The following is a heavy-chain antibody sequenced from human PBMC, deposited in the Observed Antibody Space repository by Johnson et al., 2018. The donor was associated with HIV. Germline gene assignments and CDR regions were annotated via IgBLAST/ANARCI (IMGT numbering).Heavy chain of an antibody. CDR2: ISYDGSNK. V-gene: IGHV3-30*14. Sequence: QVQLVESGGGVVQPGRSMRLSCAASGFTFSSYDLHWVRQAPGKGLEWVAVISYDGSNKYYADSVKGRFTISRDNSKNTLYLQMNSLRAEDTAVYYCAREYYYESPEAFDIWGQGTMVTVSS. J-gene: IGHJ3*02. CDR1: GFTFSSYD. CDR3: AREYYYESPEAFDI. D-gene: IGHD3-22*01.